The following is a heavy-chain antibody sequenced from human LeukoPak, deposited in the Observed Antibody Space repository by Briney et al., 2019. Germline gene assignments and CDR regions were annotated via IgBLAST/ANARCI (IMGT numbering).Heavy chain of an antibody. CDR3: ARGPYSSNWYVDY. CDR2: ISRTGNSK. J-gene: IGHJ4*02. CDR1: RYTLSRDR. D-gene: IGHD6-13*01. V-gene: IGHV3-48*03. Sequence: LTLSCSSARYTLSRDRMNFFLVAPSKKLKWISYISRTGNSKYYADSVKGRFTISRDSTKNSLYLQMNSLRAEDTAVYYCARGPYSSNWYVDYWGQGTLVTVAS.